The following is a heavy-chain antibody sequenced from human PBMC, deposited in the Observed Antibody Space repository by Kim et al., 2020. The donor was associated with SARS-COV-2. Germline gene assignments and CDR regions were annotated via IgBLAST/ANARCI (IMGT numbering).Heavy chain of an antibody. D-gene: IGHD4-4*01. J-gene: IGHJ4*02. Sequence: ASVKVSCKAYGYTFKSYPIHWLRQAPGQRTEWMGWVNAANDETQYSQKFQGRVTITRDTSANTANMELRRLTTKDTAIYYCAREMDPTVYDYWGQGTLVTVSS. CDR2: VNAANDET. CDR1: GYTFKSYP. V-gene: IGHV1-3*01. CDR3: AREMDPTVYDY.